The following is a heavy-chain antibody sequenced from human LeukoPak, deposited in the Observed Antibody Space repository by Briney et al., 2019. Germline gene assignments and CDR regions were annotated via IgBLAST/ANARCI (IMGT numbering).Heavy chain of an antibody. CDR3: AREPDIVVVVAATDAFDI. V-gene: IGHV3-21*01. J-gene: IGHJ3*02. CDR1: GFTFSSYS. D-gene: IGHD2-15*01. Sequence: GGSLRLSCAASGFTFSSYSMNWVRRAPGKGLEWVSSISSSSSCIYYADSVKGRFTISRDNAKNSLYLQMNSLRAEDTAVYYCAREPDIVVVVAATDAFDIWGQGTMVTVSS. CDR2: ISSSSSCI.